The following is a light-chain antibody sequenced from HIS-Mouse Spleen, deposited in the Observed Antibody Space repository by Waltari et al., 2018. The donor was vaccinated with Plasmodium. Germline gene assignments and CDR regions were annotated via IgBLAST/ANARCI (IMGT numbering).Light chain of an antibody. CDR1: QSVSSY. CDR3: QQRSNWPSLT. CDR2: DAS. V-gene: IGKV3-11*01. J-gene: IGKJ4*01. Sequence: DIVLTHSPATLSFSPRERATLSCRASQSVSSYLAWYQQKPGQAPRLLIYDASNRATGIPARFSGSGSGTDFTLTISSLEPEDFAVYYCQQRSNWPSLTFGGGTKVEIK.